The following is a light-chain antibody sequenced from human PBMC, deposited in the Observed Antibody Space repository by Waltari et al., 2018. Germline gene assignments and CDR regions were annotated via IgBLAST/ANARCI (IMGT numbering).Light chain of an antibody. V-gene: IGLV2-8*01. J-gene: IGLJ2*01. CDR2: EVS. CDR1: SSDVGGYNY. Sequence: QSAQTQPPSASGSPGQSVTISCTGTSSDVGGYNYVSWYQQHPGKAPKLMIYEVSKRPSGVPDRFPGSKSGNTASLTVSGLQAEDEADYYCSSYAGSNNPVVFGGGTKLTVL. CDR3: SSYAGSNNPVV.